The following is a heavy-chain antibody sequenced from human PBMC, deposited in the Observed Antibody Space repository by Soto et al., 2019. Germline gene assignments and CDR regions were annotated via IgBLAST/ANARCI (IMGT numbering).Heavy chain of an antibody. J-gene: IGHJ6*02. Sequence: QVQLVQSGAEVKKPGASVKVSCKASGYTFTSYYMHWVRQAPGQGLEWMGIINPSGGSTSYAQKCQGRVTMPTDTSTSTVYMERSSLRSEDPAVYYCARDYAPVAGTHYYGMDVWGQGTTVTVPS. CDR2: INPSGGST. V-gene: IGHV1-46*01. CDR1: GYTFTSYY. CDR3: ARDYAPVAGTHYYGMDV. D-gene: IGHD6-19*01.